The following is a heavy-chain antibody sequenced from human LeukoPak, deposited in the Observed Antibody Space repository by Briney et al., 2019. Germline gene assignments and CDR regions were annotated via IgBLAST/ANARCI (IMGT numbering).Heavy chain of an antibody. CDR1: GGSISSYY. V-gene: IGHV4-4*07. Sequence: PSETLSLTCTVSGGSISSYYWSWIRQPAGKGLEWIGRIYTSGSTNYNPSLKSRVTMSVDTSKNQFSLKLSSVTAADTAVYYCATMYSSSSLYAFDIWGQGTMVTVSS. D-gene: IGHD6-6*01. CDR3: ATMYSSSSLYAFDI. J-gene: IGHJ3*02. CDR2: IYTSGST.